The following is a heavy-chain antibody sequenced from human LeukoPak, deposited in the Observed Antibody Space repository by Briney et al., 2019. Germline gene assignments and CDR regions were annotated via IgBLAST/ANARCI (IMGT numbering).Heavy chain of an antibody. CDR1: GFTFSSYS. J-gene: IGHJ4*02. CDR3: ARDSYYDSSGYYDY. D-gene: IGHD3-22*01. CDR2: ISSSSSYI. Sequence: PGGSLRLSCAASGFTFSSYSMNWVRQAPGKGLEWVSFISSSSSYIYYADSVKGRFTISRDNAKNSLYLQMNSLRAEDTAVYYCARDSYYDSSGYYDYWGQGTLVTVSS. V-gene: IGHV3-21*01.